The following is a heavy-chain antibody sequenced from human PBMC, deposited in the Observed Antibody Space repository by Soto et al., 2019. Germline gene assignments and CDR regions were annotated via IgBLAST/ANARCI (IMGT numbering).Heavy chain of an antibody. D-gene: IGHD2-15*01. CDR3: ALETSYGGGSCTEY. CDR1: GYTFTSYG. J-gene: IGHJ4*02. V-gene: IGHV1-18*01. Sequence: ASVKVSCKASGYTFTSYGISWVRQAPGQGLEWMGWISAYNGNTNYAQKLQGRVTMTTDTSTSTAYMELRSLRSDDTAVYYCALETSYGGGSCTEYWGQGTQVTVSS. CDR2: ISAYNGNT.